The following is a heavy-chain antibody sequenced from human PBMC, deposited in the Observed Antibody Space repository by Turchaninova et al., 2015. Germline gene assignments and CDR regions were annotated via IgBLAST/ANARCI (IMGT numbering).Heavy chain of an antibody. D-gene: IGHD3-22*01. J-gene: IGHJ4*02. CDR1: GFTFSSYS. Sequence: EVKLVESGGGVVKAGGSLRLSCSASGFTFSSYSMNWVRQAPGKGLEWVSSISSSSSYIYYADSVKGRFTISRDNAKNSLYLQMNSLRAEDTAVYYCARPRSGGYYYGVLDYWGQGTLVTVSS. V-gene: IGHV3-21*01. CDR2: ISSSSSYI. CDR3: ARPRSGGYYYGVLDY.